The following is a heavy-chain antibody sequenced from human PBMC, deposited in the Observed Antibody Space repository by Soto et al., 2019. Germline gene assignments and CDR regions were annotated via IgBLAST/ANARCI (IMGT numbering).Heavy chain of an antibody. Sequence: ETLSLPCSVSGDSINSNYWSCIRQSPGKGLEWIGYIHYSGNTNYNPSLKSRVTISVHTSNSQFSLELSSVTAADTAVYYCARGLITGSHYSGGWYYFDSWGQGTQVTVSS. J-gene: IGHJ4*02. CDR1: GDSINSNY. V-gene: IGHV4-59*12. CDR3: ARGLITGSHYSGGWYYFDS. D-gene: IGHD6-19*01. CDR2: IHYSGNT.